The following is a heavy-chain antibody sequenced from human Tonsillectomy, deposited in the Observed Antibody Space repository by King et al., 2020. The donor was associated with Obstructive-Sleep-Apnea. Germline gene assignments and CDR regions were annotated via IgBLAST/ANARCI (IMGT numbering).Heavy chain of an antibody. D-gene: IGHD4-11*01. V-gene: IGHV1-2*02. Sequence: VQLVESGAEVKKPGASVSVSCKASGYTFTNYYMHWVRQAPGQGLEWMGWINPNNGGTNFAQKFQGRVTMTRDTSISTAYMGLSRLRSDATAVYYCARGRGNYVVAYYFDYWGQGTLVTVSS. J-gene: IGHJ4*02. CDR1: GYTFTNYY. CDR2: INPNNGGT. CDR3: ARGRGNYVVAYYFDY.